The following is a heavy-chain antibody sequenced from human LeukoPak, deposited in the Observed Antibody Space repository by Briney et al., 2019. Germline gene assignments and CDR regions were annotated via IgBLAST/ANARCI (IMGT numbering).Heavy chain of an antibody. Sequence: GGSLRLSCAASGFTFNDYAMNWVRQAPGKGLEWVSSISGSGGYTFYADSVRGRFTISRDNSKNTLYLQMNSLRADDTAIYYCAKEAGERRQQQAADYWGQGSLVTVSS. D-gene: IGHD1-1*01. CDR2: ISGSGGYT. CDR3: AKEAGERRQQQAADY. V-gene: IGHV3-23*01. CDR1: GFTFNDYA. J-gene: IGHJ4*02.